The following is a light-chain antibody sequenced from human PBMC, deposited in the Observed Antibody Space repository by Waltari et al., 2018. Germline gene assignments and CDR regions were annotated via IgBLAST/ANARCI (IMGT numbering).Light chain of an antibody. J-gene: IGKJ2*01. Sequence: DIVMTQPPDSLAVSLGERATINCKSSQSLLYSSNNKNYLAWYQQKPGQSSKLLISWASTRQSGVPDRFRGSGSGTDFTLTISSLQAADVAVYYCQQYLVTRGEPTFGQGTKLEIK. CDR1: QSLLYSSNNKNY. V-gene: IGKV4-1*01. CDR3: QQYLVTRGEPT. CDR2: WAS.